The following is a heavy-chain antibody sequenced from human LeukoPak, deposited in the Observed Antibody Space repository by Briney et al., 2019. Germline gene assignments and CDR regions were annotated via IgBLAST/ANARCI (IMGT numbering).Heavy chain of an antibody. V-gene: IGHV3-66*01. D-gene: IGHD4-4*01. CDR1: GITVSNNY. J-gene: IGHJ4*02. CDR2: IYSGGST. CDR3: ARIYN. Sequence: GGSLRHSCAASGITVSNNYMSWVRQAPGKGLEWVSLIYSGGSTYYADSVRGRFAISRDNSKNTLYLQMNSLRVEDTAVYYCARIYNWGQGTLVTVSS.